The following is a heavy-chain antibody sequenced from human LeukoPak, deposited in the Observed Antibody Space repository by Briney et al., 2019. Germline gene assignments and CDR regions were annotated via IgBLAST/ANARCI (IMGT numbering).Heavy chain of an antibody. D-gene: IGHD2-15*01. V-gene: IGHV1-46*01. CDR3: TRDKGGSYSDY. J-gene: IGHJ4*02. Sequence: ASVKVSRKASGYTFTTYYIHWVRQAPGQGLEWVGIINPNGGSTNYAQKLQGRVTMTRDTSTSTVYMELSSLGSEDTAVYYCTRDKGGSYSDYWGQGTLVTVSS. CDR2: INPNGGST. CDR1: GYTFTTYY.